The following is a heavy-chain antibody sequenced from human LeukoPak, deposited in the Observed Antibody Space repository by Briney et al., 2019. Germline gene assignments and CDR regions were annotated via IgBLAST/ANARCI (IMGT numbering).Heavy chain of an antibody. D-gene: IGHD4-17*01. CDR2: IRSRANNYAT. CDR1: GLTFSDSA. Sequence: GGSLRLSCAASGLTFSDSAMHWVRQASGKGLEWVGRIRSRANNYATAYAASVKDRFTISRDDSKNTAYLQMDSLKTEDTAVYYCTRRYGKNSWWFDPWGQGTLVTVSS. CDR3: TRRYGKNSWWFDP. V-gene: IGHV3-73*01. J-gene: IGHJ5*02.